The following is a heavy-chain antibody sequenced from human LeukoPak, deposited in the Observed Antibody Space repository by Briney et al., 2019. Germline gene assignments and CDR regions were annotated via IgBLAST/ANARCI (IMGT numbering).Heavy chain of an antibody. D-gene: IGHD5-18*01. CDR2: IKEDGSEK. Sequence: ETLSLTCTVSGGSIRSSSYYWGWIRQPPGKGLEWVANIKEDGSEKYYVDCVKGRFTISRDNAKTSLYLQMNSLRAEATAVYYCARDSATAMVPYDAFDIWGQGTMVTVSS. J-gene: IGHJ3*02. CDR3: ARDSATAMVPYDAFDI. CDR1: GGSIRSSSYY. V-gene: IGHV3-7*01.